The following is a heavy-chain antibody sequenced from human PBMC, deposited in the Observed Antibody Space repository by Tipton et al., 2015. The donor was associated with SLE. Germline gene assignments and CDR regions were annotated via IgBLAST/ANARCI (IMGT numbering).Heavy chain of an antibody. CDR1: GGSTDTYY. Sequence: LRLSCTVSGGSTDTYYWTWIRQPPGGGLEWIGYVYYPGSTSYNPSLKSRVTMSLDSAKNQFSLRLTSVTAADTAVYYCARGKGHDWHIDFWGQGTLVTVSS. D-gene: IGHD1/OR15-1a*01. V-gene: IGHV4-59*01. J-gene: IGHJ4*02. CDR2: VYYPGST. CDR3: ARGKGHDWHIDF.